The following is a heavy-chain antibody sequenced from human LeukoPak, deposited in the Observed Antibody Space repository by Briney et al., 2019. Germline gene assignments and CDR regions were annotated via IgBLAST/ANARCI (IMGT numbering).Heavy chain of an antibody. J-gene: IGHJ4*02. CDR1: GGSFGGYY. CDR2: INHSGST. CDR3: ARGRGDCSSTSCYMFDY. D-gene: IGHD2-2*02. V-gene: IGHV4-34*01. Sequence: SETLSLTCAVYGGSFGGYYWSWIRQPPGKGLEWIGEINHSGSTNYNPSLKSRVTISVDTSKNQFSLKLSSVTAADTAVYYCARGRGDCSSTSCYMFDYWGQGTLVTVSS.